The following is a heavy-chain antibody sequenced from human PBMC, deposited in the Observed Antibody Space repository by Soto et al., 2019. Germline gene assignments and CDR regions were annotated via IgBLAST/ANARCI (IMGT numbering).Heavy chain of an antibody. Sequence: GESLKISCAASGFTFSSYSMNWVRQAPGKGLEWVSSISSSSSYIYYADSVKGRFTISRDNAKNSLYLQMNSLRAEDTAVYYCARDRGERIREQWLVYFDYWGQGTLVTVSS. CDR2: ISSSSSYI. J-gene: IGHJ4*02. V-gene: IGHV3-21*01. D-gene: IGHD6-19*01. CDR1: GFTFSSYS. CDR3: ARDRGERIREQWLVYFDY.